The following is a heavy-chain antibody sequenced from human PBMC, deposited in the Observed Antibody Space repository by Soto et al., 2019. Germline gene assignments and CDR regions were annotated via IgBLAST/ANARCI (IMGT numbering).Heavy chain of an antibody. CDR1: GYTLTELS. V-gene: IGHV1-24*01. CDR3: ATADPRLDIVVVVAATSGAFDI. J-gene: IGHJ3*02. D-gene: IGHD2-15*01. CDR2: LDPEDGET. Sequence: ASVKVSCKVSGYTLTELSMHWVRQAPGKGLEWMGGLDPEDGETIYAQKFQGRVTMTEDTSTDTAYMELSSLRSEDTAVYYCATADPRLDIVVVVAATSGAFDIWGQGTMVTVSS.